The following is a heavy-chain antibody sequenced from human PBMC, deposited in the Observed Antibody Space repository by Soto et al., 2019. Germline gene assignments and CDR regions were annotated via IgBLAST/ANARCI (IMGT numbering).Heavy chain of an antibody. V-gene: IGHV2-70*01. CDR2: INWDNNE. D-gene: IGHD2-21*01. Sequence: GSGPTLVNPTQTLTLTCTFSGFSLSTSGVGVGWIRQPPGKALEWLALINWDNNEYYSTSLKTRLTISRDTSKNQVVLTMTNVDPVDTATYYCARIPHYSDSYYMDYWGQGTLVTVSS. CDR3: ARIPHYSDSYYMDY. J-gene: IGHJ4*02. CDR1: GFSLSTSGVG.